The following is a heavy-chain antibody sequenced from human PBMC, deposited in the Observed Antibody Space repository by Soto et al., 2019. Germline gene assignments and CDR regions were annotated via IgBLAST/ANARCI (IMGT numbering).Heavy chain of an antibody. Sequence: SETLSLTCTVSGGSISSGDYYWSWIRQPPGKGLEWIGYIYFSGTTNYNPSLKSRVTISVDMSKNQFSLKLSSVTAADTAVYYCARRYGGNLDYWGQGTLVTVSS. CDR3: ARRYGGNLDY. D-gene: IGHD1-26*01. V-gene: IGHV4-30-4*01. CDR2: IYFSGTT. CDR1: GGSISSGDYY. J-gene: IGHJ4*02.